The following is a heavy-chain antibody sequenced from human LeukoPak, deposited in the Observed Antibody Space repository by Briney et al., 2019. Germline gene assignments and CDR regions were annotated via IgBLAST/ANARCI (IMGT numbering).Heavy chain of an antibody. Sequence: GGSLRLSCAASGFSFNIYTMNWVRQAPGKGLEWVAVISYDGSNKYYADSVKGRFTISRDNSKNTLYLQMNSLRAEDTAVYYCARPPGIAAAGTATFDYWGQGTLVTVSS. CDR2: ISYDGSNK. CDR3: ARPPGIAAAGTATFDY. J-gene: IGHJ4*02. D-gene: IGHD6-13*01. V-gene: IGHV3-30*03. CDR1: GFSFNIYT.